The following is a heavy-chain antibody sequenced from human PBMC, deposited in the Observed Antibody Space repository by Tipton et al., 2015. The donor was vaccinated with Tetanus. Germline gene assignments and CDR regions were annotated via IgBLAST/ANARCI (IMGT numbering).Heavy chain of an antibody. CDR3: ARSADNWFDP. J-gene: IGHJ5*02. V-gene: IGHV4-34*01. CDR1: GGSFSDFY. Sequence: TLSLTCAVSGGSFSDFYWSWIRQPPGKGLEWIGEINHSGSANKNPSLKSRVTMSVDTSKRQFSLKLRSVTAADTAIYYCARSADNWFDPWGPGTLVTVSS. CDR2: INHSGSA.